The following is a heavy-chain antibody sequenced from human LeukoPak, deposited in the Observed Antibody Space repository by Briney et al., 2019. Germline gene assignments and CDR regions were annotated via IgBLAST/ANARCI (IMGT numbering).Heavy chain of an antibody. CDR1: GGSISSYY. V-gene: IGHV4-59*08. CDR3: ARQVGATSYFDY. CDR2: IYFSGST. Sequence: SETLSLTCTVSGGSISSYYWSWIRQPPGKGLEWIGYIYFSGSTDYNPALKSRVTISVDTSKNQFSLKMSSVTAADTAVYYCARQVGATSYFDYWGQGTLVTVSS. D-gene: IGHD1-26*01. J-gene: IGHJ4*02.